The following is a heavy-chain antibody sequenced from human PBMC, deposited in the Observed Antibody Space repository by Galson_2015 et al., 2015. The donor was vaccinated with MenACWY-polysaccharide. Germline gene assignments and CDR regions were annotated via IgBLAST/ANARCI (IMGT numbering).Heavy chain of an antibody. J-gene: IGHJ4*02. Sequence: SVKVSCKASGYIFTNYAMNWVRQAPGQSFEWMGWISGGNGRTKYSQKFQGRVTITRDTSASTAYMEVSSLRPEDTAVYYCARGSENLDYWGQGTLVTVSS. CDR1: GYIFTNYA. CDR3: ARGSENLDY. D-gene: IGHD6-19*01. V-gene: IGHV1-3*01. CDR2: ISGGNGRT.